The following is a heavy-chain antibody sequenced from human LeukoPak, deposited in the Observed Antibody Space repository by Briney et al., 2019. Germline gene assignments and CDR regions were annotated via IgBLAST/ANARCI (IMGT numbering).Heavy chain of an antibody. CDR3: AREDRDGYDYALDS. CDR2: IYYSETT. D-gene: IGHD5-24*01. V-gene: IGHV4-39*07. Sequence: SQTLSLTCTVSGGSISSSSYYWGWIRQPPGKGLEWFGRIYYSETTYYNPSLKSRVTISVDRSKTQFSLKRSSVTAATTIVYYCAREDRDGYDYALDSWGQGTLVTVSS. CDR1: GGSISSSSYY. J-gene: IGHJ4*02.